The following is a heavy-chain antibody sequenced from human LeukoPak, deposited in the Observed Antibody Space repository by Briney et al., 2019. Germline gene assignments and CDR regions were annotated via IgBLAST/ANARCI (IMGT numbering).Heavy chain of an antibody. J-gene: IGHJ4*02. CDR2: IRYDGSNK. CDR1: GFTFSSYG. D-gene: IGHD6-6*01. CDR3: AKDSAARPEGTPFY. Sequence: GGSLRLSCAASGFTFSSYGMHWVRQAPGKGLEWVAFIRYDGSNKYYADSVKGRFTISRDNSKNTLYLQMNSLRAEDTAVYYCAKDSAARPEGTPFYWGQGTLVTVSS. V-gene: IGHV3-30*02.